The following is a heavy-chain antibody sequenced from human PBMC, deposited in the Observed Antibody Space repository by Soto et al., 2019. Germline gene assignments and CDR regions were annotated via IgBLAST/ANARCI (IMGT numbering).Heavy chain of an antibody. D-gene: IGHD3-9*01. V-gene: IGHV3-30-3*01. CDR2: ISYDGSNK. CDR1: GFTFSSYA. CDR3: ARGEVLDYDILTGYYRGPFAFDY. Sequence: GGSLRLSCAASGFTFSSYAMHWVRQAPGKGLEWVAVISYDGSNKYYADSVKGRFTISRDNSKNTLYLQMNSLRAEDTAVYYCARGEVLDYDILTGYYRGPFAFDYWGQGTLVTVSS. J-gene: IGHJ4*02.